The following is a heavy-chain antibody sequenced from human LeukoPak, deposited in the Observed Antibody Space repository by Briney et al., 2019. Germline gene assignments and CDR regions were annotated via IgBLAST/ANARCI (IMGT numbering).Heavy chain of an antibody. J-gene: IGHJ5*02. CDR3: ARDRGSGSSRWFDP. D-gene: IGHD1-26*01. CDR1: GFTFSSYE. CDR2: ISRSATTK. V-gene: IGHV3-48*03. Sequence: GGSLRLSCAASGFTFSSYEMNWVRQAPGKGLEWVSSISRSATTKYYADSVKGRFTNSRDNAKNSLYLQMNSLRAEDTAVYYCARDRGSGSSRWFDPWGQGTLVTVSS.